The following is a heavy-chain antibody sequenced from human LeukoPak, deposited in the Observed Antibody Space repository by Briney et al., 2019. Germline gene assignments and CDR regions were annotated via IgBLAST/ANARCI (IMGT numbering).Heavy chain of an antibody. CDR2: ISGSGGIT. D-gene: IGHD6-19*01. CDR1: GFTISSYA. J-gene: IGHJ5*02. CDR3: ARTQYSSGWYNWFGP. Sequence: GGSLRLSCAASGFTISSYAMSWVRQALGKGLEWVSAISGSGGITYYADSVKGRFTISRDNSKNTLYLQMNSLRAEGTAVYYCARTQYSSGWYNWFGPWGQGTLATVSS. V-gene: IGHV3-23*01.